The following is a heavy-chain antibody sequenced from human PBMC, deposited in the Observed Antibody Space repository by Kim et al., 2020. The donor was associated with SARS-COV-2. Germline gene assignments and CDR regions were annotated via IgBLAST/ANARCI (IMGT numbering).Heavy chain of an antibody. CDR2: NT. CDR3: ARFAIIYYYYGMDV. V-gene: IGHV1-3*01. J-gene: IGHJ6*02. Sequence: NTKYSQKFQGRVTITRDTSASTAYMELSSLRSEDTAVYYCARFAIIYYYYGMDVWGQGTTVTVSS. D-gene: IGHD5-12*01.